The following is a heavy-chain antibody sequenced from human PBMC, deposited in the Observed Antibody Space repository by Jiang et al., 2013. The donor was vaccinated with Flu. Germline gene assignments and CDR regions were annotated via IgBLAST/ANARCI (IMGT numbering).Heavy chain of an antibody. J-gene: IGHJ4*02. CDR3: ARGEGSGWFHYFDC. D-gene: IGHD6-19*01. CDR1: GFTVSDNH. V-gene: IGHV3-53*01. Sequence: RLSCAASGFTVSDNHMSWVRQAPGKGLEWVSVIYKGGGRDHADSVKGRFTISRDYSKNTLYLQMNSLRPEDTAVYYCARGEGSGWFHYFDCWGQGTLVTVSS. CDR2: IYKGGGR.